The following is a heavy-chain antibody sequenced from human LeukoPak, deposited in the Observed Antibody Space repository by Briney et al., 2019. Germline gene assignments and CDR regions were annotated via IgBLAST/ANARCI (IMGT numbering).Heavy chain of an antibody. CDR1: GFTFSDQY. CDR2: IANKRNRYTT. CDR3: TRGYSGANVYAFDV. Sequence: PGGSLRLSCAASGFTFSDQYIDWVRQAPGKGLEWVGRIANKRNRYTTEYATSVRGRFVISRDDSKDSLFLQMNDLKTEDTAVYHCTRGYSGANVYAFDVWDQGTMVTVSA. J-gene: IGHJ3*01. V-gene: IGHV3-72*01. D-gene: IGHD5-12*01.